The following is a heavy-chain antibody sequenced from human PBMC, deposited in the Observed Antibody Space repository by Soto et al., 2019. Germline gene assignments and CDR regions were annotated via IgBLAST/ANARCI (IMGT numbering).Heavy chain of an antibody. J-gene: IGHJ5*02. D-gene: IGHD1-20*01. CDR2: IDWDNDK. V-gene: IGHV2-70*04. Sequence: SGPTLVNPTQTLTLTCTFSGFSLSTSGMRVSWIRQPPGKALEWLARIDWDNDKFYSTSLKTRLTISKDTSKNQVVLTMTNMDPVDTATYYCAKTGMDGSWFDPWGQGTLVTVSS. CDR3: AKTGMDGSWFDP. CDR1: GFSLSTSGMR.